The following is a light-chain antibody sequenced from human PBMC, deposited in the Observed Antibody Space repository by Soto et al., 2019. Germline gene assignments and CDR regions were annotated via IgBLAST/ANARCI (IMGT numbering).Light chain of an antibody. V-gene: IGLV2-14*03. CDR1: SSDIGGYDY. Sequence: QSALTQFASVSGSPGQSITISCTGTSSDIGGYDYVSWYQVHPGKAPKLLVYDVTNRPSGVSDRFSGSKSGSTASLTISGLQAEDEADYYCSSYTSSYSLIFGGGTKVTDL. J-gene: IGLJ2*01. CDR3: SSYTSSYSLI. CDR2: DVT.